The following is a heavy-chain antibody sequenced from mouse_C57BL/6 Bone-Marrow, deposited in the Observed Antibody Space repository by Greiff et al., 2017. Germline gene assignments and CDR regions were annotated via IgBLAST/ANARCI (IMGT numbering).Heavy chain of an antibody. CDR2: ISSGSSTI. CDR1: GFTFSDYG. V-gene: IGHV5-17*01. Sequence: EVKVVESGGGLVKPGGSRKLSCAASGFTFSDYGMHWVRQAPEKGLEWVAYISSGSSTISYADTVKGRFTISRDNAKNTLFLQMTSLRSEDTAMYYCARHPYYGSSYGYFDYWGQGTTLTVSS. CDR3: ARHPYYGSSYGYFDY. J-gene: IGHJ2*01. D-gene: IGHD1-1*01.